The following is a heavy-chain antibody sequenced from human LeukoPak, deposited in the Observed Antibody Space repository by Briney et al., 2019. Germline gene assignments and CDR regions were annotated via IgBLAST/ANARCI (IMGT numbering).Heavy chain of an antibody. V-gene: IGHV3-7*01. CDR2: IKQDGSQK. Sequence: PGGSLRLSCAASGFTFSSYWMSWVRQAPGKGLEWVANIKQDGSQKYYVDSVKGRFSISRDNAKNSLYLQMNSLRAEDTAVYYCARDVQAVAGFSSWFDPWGQGTLVTVSS. J-gene: IGHJ5*02. D-gene: IGHD6-19*01. CDR1: GFTFSSYW. CDR3: ARDVQAVAGFSSWFDP.